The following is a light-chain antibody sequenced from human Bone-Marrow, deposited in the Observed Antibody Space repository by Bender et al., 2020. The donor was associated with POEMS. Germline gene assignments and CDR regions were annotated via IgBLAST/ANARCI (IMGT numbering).Light chain of an antibody. V-gene: IGLV2-14*02. J-gene: IGLJ1*01. Sequence: QSALTQPASVSGSPGQSITISCTGTSSDVGSYNFVSWYQQHPGKAPNLMIYEVTKRPSGVSNRFSGSKSGTSASLAISGLQSEDEADYYCALWDDSLNAYVFGTRTKVTVL. CDR3: ALWDDSLNAYV. CDR1: SSDVGSYNF. CDR2: EVT.